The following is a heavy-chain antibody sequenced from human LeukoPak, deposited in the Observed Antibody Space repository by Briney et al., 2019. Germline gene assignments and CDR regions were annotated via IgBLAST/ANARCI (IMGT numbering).Heavy chain of an antibody. J-gene: IGHJ6*02. CDR2: ISWNSGSI. V-gene: IGHV3-9*01. CDR3: AKDMSHYYYGMDV. Sequence: GGSLRLSCAASGFTFDDYAMHWVRQAPGKGLEWVSCISWNSGSIGYADSVKGRFTISRDNAKNSLYLQMNSLRAEDTALYYCAKDMSHYYYGMDVWGQGTTVTVSS. CDR1: GFTFDDYA.